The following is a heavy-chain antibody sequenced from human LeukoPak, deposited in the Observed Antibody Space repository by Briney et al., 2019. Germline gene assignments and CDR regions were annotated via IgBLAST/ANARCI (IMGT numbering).Heavy chain of an antibody. D-gene: IGHD4-17*01. J-gene: IGHJ4*02. V-gene: IGHV3-30*18. CDR2: ISYDGSTK. CDR3: AKESGKRSYGAYFDY. Sequence: GRSLRLSCAASGLTLSNYGMQWVRQAPGKGLEWVAVISYDGSTKYYSDSVKGRFTISRDNSQNTLYLQMNSLRAEDTAVYYCAKESGKRSYGAYFDYWGQGTLVTVSS. CDR1: GLTLSNYG.